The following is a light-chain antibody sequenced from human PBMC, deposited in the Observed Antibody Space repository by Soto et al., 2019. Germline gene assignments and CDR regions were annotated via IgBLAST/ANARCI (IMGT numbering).Light chain of an antibody. CDR3: QQYGSSPLT. CDR1: QSVSINY. CDR2: GAS. V-gene: IGKV3-20*01. Sequence: DIVLTQSPGTLSLSPGERATLSCRASQSVSINYLAWYQQKPGQAPRLLIYGASSRATGIPDRFSGSGSGTAFTLTISRLEPEDFAVYYCQQYGSSPLTFGGGTKVEIK. J-gene: IGKJ4*01.